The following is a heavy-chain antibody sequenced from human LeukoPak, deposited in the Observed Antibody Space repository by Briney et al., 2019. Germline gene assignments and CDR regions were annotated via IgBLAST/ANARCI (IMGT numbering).Heavy chain of an antibody. CDR3: ARGGYSSSWYHFDY. CDR1: GFTFANYA. J-gene: IGHJ4*02. D-gene: IGHD6-13*01. Sequence: PGGSLRLSCTASGFTFANYAMSWVRQAPGKGLEWVSSITGTDASTFYADSVKGRFTISRDNSKSTLFLQMNSLRAEDTAVYYCARGGYSSSWYHFDYWGQGTLVTVSS. CDR2: ITGTDAST. V-gene: IGHV3-23*01.